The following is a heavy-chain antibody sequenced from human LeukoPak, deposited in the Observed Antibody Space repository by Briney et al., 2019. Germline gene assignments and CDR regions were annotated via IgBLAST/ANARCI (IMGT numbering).Heavy chain of an antibody. J-gene: IGHJ4*02. CDR3: ARGPIAAAGDY. D-gene: IGHD6-13*01. V-gene: IGHV1-18*01. Sequence: GASVKVSFKASGYTFTSYGITWVRQAPGQGLEWMGWINANNGNTNYAQNLQGRVTMTRDTSTSTAYMELRSLRSDDTAVYYCARGPIAAAGDYWGQGTLVTVSS. CDR2: INANNGNT. CDR1: GYTFTSYG.